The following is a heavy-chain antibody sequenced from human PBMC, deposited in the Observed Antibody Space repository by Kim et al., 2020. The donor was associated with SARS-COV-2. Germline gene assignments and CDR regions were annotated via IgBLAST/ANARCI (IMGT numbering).Heavy chain of an antibody. CDR3: AKDSWDGYHSGAFDT. Sequence: GGSLRLSCAASGFTFSSYAMSWVRQAPGKGLEWVAAISCSGGSTYYADSVKGRFTISRDNSKNTLYLQMNRLRAEDTAVYYCAKDSWDGYHSGAFDTWGQGTMVTVSS. D-gene: IGHD5-12*01. J-gene: IGHJ3*02. CDR1: GFTFSSYA. V-gene: IGHV3-23*01. CDR2: ISCSGGST.